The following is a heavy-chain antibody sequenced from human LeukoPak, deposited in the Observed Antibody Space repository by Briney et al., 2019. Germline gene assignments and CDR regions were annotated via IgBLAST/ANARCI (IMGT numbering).Heavy chain of an antibody. V-gene: IGHV4-59*08. Sequence: SSETLSLTCTVAGGSIRNNYWSWIRQPPGKGLEWIGYVYHSGTTTYNPSLKSRVIISIDTSKNQFSLNLTSVTAADTAMYYCARGNNLTYDFWGQGTLVSVSS. D-gene: IGHD1/OR15-1a*01. J-gene: IGHJ4*02. CDR1: GGSIRNNY. CDR2: VYHSGTT. CDR3: ARGNNLTYDF.